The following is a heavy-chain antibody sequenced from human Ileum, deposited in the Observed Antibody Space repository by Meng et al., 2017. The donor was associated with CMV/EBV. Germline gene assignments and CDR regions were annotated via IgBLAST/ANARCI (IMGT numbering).Heavy chain of an antibody. CDR2: ISSSSSYI. V-gene: IGHV3-21*01. CDR1: GFTFSSYS. Sequence: ESLKISCAASGFTFSSYSMNWVRQAPGKGLEWVSSISSSSSYIYYADSVKGRFTISRDNAKNSLYLQMNSLRAEDTAVYYCARDLRYCSSTSCYDYYYYGMDVWGQGTTVTVSS. J-gene: IGHJ6*02. CDR3: ARDLRYCSSTSCYDYYYYGMDV. D-gene: IGHD2-2*01.